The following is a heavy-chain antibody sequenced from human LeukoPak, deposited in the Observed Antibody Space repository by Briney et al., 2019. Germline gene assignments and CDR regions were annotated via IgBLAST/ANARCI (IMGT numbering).Heavy chain of an antibody. J-gene: IGHJ4*02. CDR3: ARDGINYYGSGSYPDY. D-gene: IGHD3-10*01. Sequence: GGSLRLSCAASGFTFSSYAMHWVRQAPGKGLEWVAVISYDGSNKYYADSVKGRFTISRDNSKNTLYLQMNSLRAEDTAVYYCARDGINYYGSGSYPDYSGQGTLVTVSS. CDR2: ISYDGSNK. V-gene: IGHV3-30*04. CDR1: GFTFSSYA.